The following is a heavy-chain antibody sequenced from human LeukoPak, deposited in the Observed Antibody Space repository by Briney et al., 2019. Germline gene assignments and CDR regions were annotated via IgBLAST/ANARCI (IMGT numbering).Heavy chain of an antibody. CDR3: ARDPPYQLLYEWDDY. J-gene: IGHJ4*02. CDR2: INTNTGNP. CDR1: GYTFTSYA. Sequence: ASVKVSCKASGYTFTSYAMNWVRQAPGQGLEWMGWINTNTGNPTYAQGFTGRFVFSLDTSVSTAYLQISSLKAEDTAVYYCARDPPYQLLYEWDDYWGQGTLVAVSS. V-gene: IGHV7-4-1*02. D-gene: IGHD2-2*02.